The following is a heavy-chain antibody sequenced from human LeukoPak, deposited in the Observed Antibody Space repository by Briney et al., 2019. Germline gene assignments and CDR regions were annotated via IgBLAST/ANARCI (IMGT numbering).Heavy chain of an antibody. Sequence: GGSLRLSCAASGFTFSDYYMSWIRQAPGKGLEWVSYISSSSYTNYADSLKGRFTISRDNAKNSLYLQMNSLRAEDTAVYYCAREAAYGSGSNNFDYWGQGTLVTVSS. CDR1: GFTFSDYY. CDR3: AREAAYGSGSNNFDY. D-gene: IGHD3-10*01. V-gene: IGHV3-11*06. CDR2: ISSSSYT. J-gene: IGHJ4*02.